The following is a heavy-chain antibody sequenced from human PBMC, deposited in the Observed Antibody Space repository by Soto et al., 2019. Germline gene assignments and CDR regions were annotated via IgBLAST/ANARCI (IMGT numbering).Heavy chain of an antibody. Sequence: ASVKVSCKASGYTFTSYGISWLRQAPGQGLEWMGWISAYNGNTNYAQKLQGRVTMTTDTSTSTAYMELRSLRSDDTAVYYCARDQAIGIVLVPAARVWFDPWGQGTLVTVSS. CDR3: ARDQAIGIVLVPAARVWFDP. D-gene: IGHD2-2*01. J-gene: IGHJ5*02. V-gene: IGHV1-18*01. CDR2: ISAYNGNT. CDR1: GYTFTSYG.